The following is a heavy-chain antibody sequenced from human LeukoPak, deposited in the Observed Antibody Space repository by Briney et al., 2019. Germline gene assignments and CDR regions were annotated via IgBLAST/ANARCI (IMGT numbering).Heavy chain of an antibody. D-gene: IGHD1-26*01. CDR3: ARRPRNSGSDDGPSGLDY. J-gene: IGHJ4*02. V-gene: IGHV4-34*01. Sequence: PSETLSLTCTVSGGSITSYYWSWIRQPPGKGLEWIGEINHSGSTNYNPSLKSRVTISVDTSKNQFSLKLSSVTAADTAVYYCARRPRNSGSDDGPSGLDYWGQGTLVTVSS. CDR2: INHSGST. CDR1: GGSITSYY.